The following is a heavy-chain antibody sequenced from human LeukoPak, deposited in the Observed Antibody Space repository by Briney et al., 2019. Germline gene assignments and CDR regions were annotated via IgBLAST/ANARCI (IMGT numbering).Heavy chain of an antibody. Sequence: PGGSLRLSCAASGFTFRVYSMSWVCQAPGKGLEWVSNIRSNGGDTYYTDPVKGRFTISRDNSKNTLYLEMNSLRAEDTAVYYCAKGGYTTWFDPWGQGTLVTVSS. CDR3: AKGGYTTWFDP. J-gene: IGHJ5*02. CDR1: GFTFRVYS. CDR2: IRSNGGDT. V-gene: IGHV3-23*01. D-gene: IGHD2-15*01.